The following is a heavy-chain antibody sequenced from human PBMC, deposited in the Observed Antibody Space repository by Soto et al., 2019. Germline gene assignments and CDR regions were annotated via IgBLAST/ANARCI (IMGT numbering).Heavy chain of an antibody. Sequence: SETLSLTCTVSGGSISSYYWSWIRQPPGKGLEWIGYIYYSGSTNYNPSLKSRVTISVDTSKNQFSLKLSSVTAADTAVYYCARHSHPFYGSGSRRNWFDPWGQGTLVTVSS. J-gene: IGHJ5*02. CDR3: ARHSHPFYGSGSRRNWFDP. CDR1: GGSISSYY. D-gene: IGHD3-10*01. V-gene: IGHV4-59*08. CDR2: IYYSGST.